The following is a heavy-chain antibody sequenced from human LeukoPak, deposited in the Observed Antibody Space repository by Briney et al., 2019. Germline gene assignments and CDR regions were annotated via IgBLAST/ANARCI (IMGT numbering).Heavy chain of an antibody. D-gene: IGHD5-18*01. CDR2: IYYSGST. J-gene: IGHJ4*02. Sequence: SETLSLTCTVSGGSISSGGYYWSWIRQHPGKGLEWIGYIYYSGSTYYNPSLKSRVTIPVDTSKNQFSLKLSSVTAADTAVYYCARRGYSYGYIDYWGQGTLVTVSS. CDR3: ARRGYSYGYIDY. CDR1: GGSISSGGYY. V-gene: IGHV4-31*03.